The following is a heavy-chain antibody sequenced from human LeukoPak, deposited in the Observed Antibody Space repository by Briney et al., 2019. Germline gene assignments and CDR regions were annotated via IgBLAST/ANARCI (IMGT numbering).Heavy chain of an antibody. CDR2: IRYDGSNK. J-gene: IGHJ4*02. Sequence: PGGSLRLSCAASGLTFTNYAMTWVRQAPGKGLEWVAFIRYDGSNKYYADSVKGRFTISRDNSKNTLYLQMNSLRAEDTAVYYCAKDTYYYGSGSPGYWGQGTLVTVSS. V-gene: IGHV3-30*02. CDR3: AKDTYYYGSGSPGY. D-gene: IGHD3-10*01. CDR1: GLTFTNYA.